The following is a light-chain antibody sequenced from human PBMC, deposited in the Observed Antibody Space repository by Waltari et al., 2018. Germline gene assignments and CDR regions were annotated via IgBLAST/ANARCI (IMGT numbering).Light chain of an antibody. V-gene: IGLV3-21*04. CDR2: FEN. CDR3: QVWLSNSDHPV. Sequence: LSQPPSVSVAPGQAAKITCERDNIGSQRVHWYQQKSGQAPILIIYFENDRPPGTPGGFAGSTSGNTATLTISRVEAEDEGDYYCQVWLSNSDHPVFGSGTRVSVL. J-gene: IGLJ1*01. CDR1: NIGSQR.